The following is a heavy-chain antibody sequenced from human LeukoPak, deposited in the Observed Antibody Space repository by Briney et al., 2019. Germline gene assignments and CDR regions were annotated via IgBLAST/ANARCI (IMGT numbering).Heavy chain of an antibody. J-gene: IGHJ3*02. CDR2: MNPNSGNT. CDR1: GYTFTSYD. Sequence: GASVKVSCKASGYTFTSYDINWVRQATGQGLEWMGWMNPNSGNTGYAQKFQGRVTITRNTSISTAYMELSSLRSEDTAVYYCARGPAYYDSSGHDAFDIWGQGTMVTVSS. CDR3: ARGPAYYDSSGHDAFDI. V-gene: IGHV1-8*01. D-gene: IGHD3-22*01.